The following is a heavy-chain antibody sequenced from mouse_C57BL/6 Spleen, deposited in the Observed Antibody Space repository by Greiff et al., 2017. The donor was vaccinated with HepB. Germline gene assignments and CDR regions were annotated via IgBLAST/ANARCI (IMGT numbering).Heavy chain of an antibody. Sequence: LVESGAELVRPGASVKLSCTASGFNIKDYYMHWVKQRPEQGLEWIGRIDPEDGDTEYAPKFQGKATMTADTSSNTAYLQLSSLTSEDTAVYYCTTGVTTVAPYYFDYWGQGTTLTVSS. CDR2: IDPEDGDT. CDR1: GFNIKDYY. D-gene: IGHD1-1*01. V-gene: IGHV14-1*01. J-gene: IGHJ2*01. CDR3: TTGVTTVAPYYFDY.